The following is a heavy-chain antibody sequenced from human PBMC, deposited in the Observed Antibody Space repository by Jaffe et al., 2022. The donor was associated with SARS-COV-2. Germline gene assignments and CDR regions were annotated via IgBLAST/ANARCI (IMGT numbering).Heavy chain of an antibody. D-gene: IGHD2-2*01. CDR1: GFTFSSYA. CDR2: ISYDGSNK. CDR3: ARVGTPRLVPAAMYAFDI. V-gene: IGHV3-30*04. J-gene: IGHJ3*02. Sequence: QVQLVESGGGVVQPGRSLRLSCAASGFTFSSYAMHWVRQAPGKGLEWVAVISYDGSNKYYADSVKGRFTISRDNSKNTLYLQMNSLRAEDTAVYYCARVGTPRLVPAAMYAFDIWGQGTMVTVSS.